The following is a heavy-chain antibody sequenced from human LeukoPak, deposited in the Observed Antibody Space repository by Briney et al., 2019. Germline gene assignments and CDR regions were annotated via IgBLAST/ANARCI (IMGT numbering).Heavy chain of an antibody. CDR3: ARVENTSGWRFDP. D-gene: IGHD6-19*01. CDR2: IYYSGST. Sequence: SETLSLTCTVSGGSISSGGYYWSWIRQHPGKGLEWIGYIYYSGSTYYNPSLKSRVTISVDTSKNQFSLKVSSVTAADTALYYCARVENTSGWRFDPWGQGTLVTVSS. CDR1: GGSISSGGYY. V-gene: IGHV4-31*03. J-gene: IGHJ5*02.